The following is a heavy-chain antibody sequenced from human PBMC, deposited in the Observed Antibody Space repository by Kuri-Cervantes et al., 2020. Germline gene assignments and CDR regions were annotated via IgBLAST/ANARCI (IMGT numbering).Heavy chain of an antibody. CDR3: ARAYYDILTGSPYYFDY. CDR1: GFTFSSYW. J-gene: IGHJ4*02. D-gene: IGHD3-9*01. Sequence: GGSLRLSCAASGFTFSSYWMSWVRQAPGKGLEWVANIKQDGSEKYYVDSVKGRFTISRDNAKNSLYLQMNSLRAEDTAVYYCARAYYDILTGSPYYFDYWGQGTLVTVSS. V-gene: IGHV3-7*01. CDR2: IKQDGSEK.